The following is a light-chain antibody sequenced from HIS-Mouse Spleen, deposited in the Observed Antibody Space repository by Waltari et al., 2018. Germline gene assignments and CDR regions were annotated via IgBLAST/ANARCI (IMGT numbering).Light chain of an antibody. J-gene: IGKJ4*01. V-gene: IGKV3-15*01. CDR3: QQYNNWPLT. CDR2: GAS. Sequence: EIVMTQSPATLSVSPGERATLSCRASQSVSSNLAWYQQKPGQAPRRLIYGASTRATGIPARFSGSGSGTEFTLTISSLQSEDFAVYYCQQYNNWPLTVGGGTKVEIK. CDR1: QSVSSN.